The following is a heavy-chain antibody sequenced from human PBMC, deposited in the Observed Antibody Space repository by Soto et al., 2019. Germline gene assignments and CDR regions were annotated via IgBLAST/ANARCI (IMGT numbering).Heavy chain of an antibody. CDR2: ISSNGGTT. D-gene: IGHD1-7*01. V-gene: IGHV3-64*01. CDR3: VRRVSGNYDY. J-gene: IGHJ4*02. CDR1: GFTFSSYD. Sequence: EVQLAESGGGMVQPGGSLRLSCVASGFTFSSYDMHWVRQAPGKGLEYVSSISSNGGTTYYGNSVKGRFTISRETSKNKLYLQMGSLRAKYMAVYYCVRRVSGNYDYLGEGTLGTGSS.